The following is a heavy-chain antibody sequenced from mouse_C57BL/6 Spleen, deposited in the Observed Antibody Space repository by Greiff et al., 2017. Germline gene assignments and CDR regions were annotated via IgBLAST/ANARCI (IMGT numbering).Heavy chain of an antibody. V-gene: IGHV1-80*01. CDR3: ARWDTTVVATDD. D-gene: IGHD1-1*01. CDR1: GYAFSSYW. Sequence: VQLQQSGAELVKPGASVKISCKASGYAFSSYWMNWVKQRPGKGLEWIGQIYPGDGDTNYNGKFKGKATLTADKSSSTAYMQLSSLTSEDSAVYFCARWDTTVVATDDWGKGTTLTVSS. CDR2: IYPGDGDT. J-gene: IGHJ2*01.